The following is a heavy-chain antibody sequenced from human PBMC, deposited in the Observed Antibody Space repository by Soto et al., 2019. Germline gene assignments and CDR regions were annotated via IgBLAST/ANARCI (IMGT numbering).Heavy chain of an antibody. CDR3: ERDRSCGGTVRVCGMDV. Sequence: QVQLVESGGGVVQPGRSLRLSCAASGFTFSSYGMHWVRQAPVKGLEWVAVIWYDGSNKYYADSVKGRFTISRDNAKNEQNLQMNRLSVEDTAVYFCERDRSCGGTVRVCGMDVWGQVNTVTVSS. D-gene: IGHD3-10*01. J-gene: IGHJ6*02. CDR2: IWYDGSNK. V-gene: IGHV3-33*01. CDR1: GFTFSSYG.